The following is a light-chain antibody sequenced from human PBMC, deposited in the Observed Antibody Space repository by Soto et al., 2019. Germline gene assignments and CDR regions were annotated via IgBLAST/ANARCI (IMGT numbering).Light chain of an antibody. J-gene: IGKJ4*01. Sequence: DIVMTQSPDSLAVSLGERATINCKSSQSILFSSNNKNYLTWYQQKPGQPPKPLIYWASTRESGVPDRFSGSGSGTDFTLTISSLQAEDVAVYYCQQCYSTPVTFGGGTKVEIK. CDR2: WAS. CDR3: QQCYSTPVT. CDR1: QSILFSSNNKNY. V-gene: IGKV4-1*01.